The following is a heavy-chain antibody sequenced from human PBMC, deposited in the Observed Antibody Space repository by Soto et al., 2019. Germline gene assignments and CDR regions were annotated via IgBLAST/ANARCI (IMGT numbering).Heavy chain of an antibody. CDR3: ARHESPFNWDYYYGMDV. Sequence: GESLKISCKGSGYSFTSYWISWVRQMPGKGLEWMGRIDPSDSYTNYSPSFQGHVTISADKSISTAYLQWSSLKASDTATYYCARHESPFNWDYYYGMDVWGQGALVTVSS. V-gene: IGHV5-10-1*01. J-gene: IGHJ6*02. CDR2: IDPSDSYT. CDR1: GYSFTSYW. D-gene: IGHD7-27*01.